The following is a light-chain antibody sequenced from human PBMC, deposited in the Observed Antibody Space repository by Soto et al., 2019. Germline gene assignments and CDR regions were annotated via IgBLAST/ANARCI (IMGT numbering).Light chain of an antibody. Sequence: EIVLTQSPGTLSLSPGGRATLSCRASQSVSRRLAWYQHRPGQSPRLLLSGASMRASGVPVRFSGSGSGTDFTLTVSRLEPEDVAVYYCQHYGETPITFGLGTRLEV. J-gene: IGKJ5*01. CDR2: GAS. CDR1: QSVSRR. V-gene: IGKV3-20*01. CDR3: QHYGETPIT.